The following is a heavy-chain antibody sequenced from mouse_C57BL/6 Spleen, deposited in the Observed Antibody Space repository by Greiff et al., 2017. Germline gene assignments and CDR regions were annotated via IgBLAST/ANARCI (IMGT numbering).Heavy chain of an antibody. J-gene: IGHJ3*01. D-gene: IGHD2-5*01. Sequence: EVQLQQSGAELVKPGASVKLSCTASGFNIKDYYMHWVKQRTEQGLEWIGRIDPEDGETKYAPKFPGKATITADTASNTAYLPLSSLTSEDTAVYYCATYYSSSAWFAYWGQGTLVTVSA. CDR1: GFNIKDYY. CDR3: ATYYSSSAWFAY. CDR2: IDPEDGET. V-gene: IGHV14-2*01.